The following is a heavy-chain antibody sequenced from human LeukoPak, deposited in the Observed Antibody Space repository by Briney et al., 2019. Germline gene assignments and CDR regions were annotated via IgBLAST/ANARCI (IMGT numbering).Heavy chain of an antibody. J-gene: IGHJ4*02. D-gene: IGHD5-18*01. Sequence: PGGSLRLSCAASGFTFSSYAMSWVRQAPGKGLVWVSRINSDGSSTSYADSVKGRFTISRDNAKNTLYLQMNSLRAEDTAVYYCARGGYHHYFDYWGQGTLVTVSS. CDR1: GFTFSSYA. V-gene: IGHV3-74*01. CDR3: ARGGYHHYFDY. CDR2: INSDGSST.